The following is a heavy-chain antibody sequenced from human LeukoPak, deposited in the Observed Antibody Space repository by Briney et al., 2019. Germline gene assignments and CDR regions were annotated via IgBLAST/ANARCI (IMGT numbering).Heavy chain of an antibody. Sequence: GGSLRLSCAASGFTFSSYSINWVRQAPGKGLEWVSSIKGRFTISRDNAKNSLYLQMNSLRAEDTAVYYCARGWSADYFDYWGQGILVTVSS. CDR1: GFTFSSYS. D-gene: IGHD2-15*01. J-gene: IGHJ4*02. V-gene: IGHV3-21*06. CDR2: I. CDR3: ARGWSADYFDY.